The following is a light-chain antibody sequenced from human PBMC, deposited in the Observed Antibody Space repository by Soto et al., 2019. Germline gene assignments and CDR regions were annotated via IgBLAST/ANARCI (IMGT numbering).Light chain of an antibody. CDR2: GAS. V-gene: IGKV3-15*01. CDR1: RSVSTN. Sequence: DIILTQSPAIVSVSPGERATLSCRASRSVSTNLAWYQHKHGQAPRLLIYGASTRVTDIPARFSGSGSGTDFTLTINYLKSEDFGVYYCQQYDNSRPPVTFGGGTKVE. J-gene: IGKJ4*01. CDR3: QQYDNSRPPVT.